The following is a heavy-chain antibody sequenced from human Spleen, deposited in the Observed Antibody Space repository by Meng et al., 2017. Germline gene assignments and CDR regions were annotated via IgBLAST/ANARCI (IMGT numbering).Heavy chain of an antibody. D-gene: IGHD3-22*01. J-gene: IGHJ4*02. Sequence: GESLKISCAASGFTVSSNYMSWVRQAPGKGLEWVGRIKSQIDGGTTDYAAPVRDRFTISRDDSKNTLYLQMSNLKTEDTALYYCVAGPIHLQSSAYTIDYWGQGTLVTVSS. CDR3: VAGPIHLQSSAYTIDY. CDR1: GFTVSSNY. CDR2: IKSQIDGGTT. V-gene: IGHV3-15*01.